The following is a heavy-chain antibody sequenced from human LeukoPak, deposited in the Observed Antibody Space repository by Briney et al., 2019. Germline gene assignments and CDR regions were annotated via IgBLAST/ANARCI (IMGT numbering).Heavy chain of an antibody. CDR1: GYSFAIYW. V-gene: IGHV5-51*01. Sequence: GESLKISCKASGYSFAIYWIGWVRQMPGKGLEWMGIIYPDDSGTKYSPSFQGQVTISVDKSTSIAYLQRSSLKASDTAMYYCARLDQRGISVAGTEAFDLWGQGTMVTVSS. D-gene: IGHD6-19*01. CDR2: IYPDDSGT. CDR3: ARLDQRGISVAGTEAFDL. J-gene: IGHJ3*01.